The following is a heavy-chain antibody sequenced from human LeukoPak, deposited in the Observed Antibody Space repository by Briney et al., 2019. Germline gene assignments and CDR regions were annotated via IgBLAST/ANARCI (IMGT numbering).Heavy chain of an antibody. V-gene: IGHV1-46*01. CDR3: ARVGDGGNNGFDY. J-gene: IGHJ4*02. CDR2: INPSGGST. Sequence: GASVKVSCKASGYTFTSYYIHWVRQAPGQGPEWMGIINPSGGSTSYAQKFQGRVTMTRDTPTGTVYMELSSLRSEDTAVYYCARVGDGGNNGFDYWGQGTLVTVSS. CDR1: GYTFTSYY. D-gene: IGHD4-23*01.